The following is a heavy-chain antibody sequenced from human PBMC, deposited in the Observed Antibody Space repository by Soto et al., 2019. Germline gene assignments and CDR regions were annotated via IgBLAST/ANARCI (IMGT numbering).Heavy chain of an antibody. CDR2: ISSSSSYI. D-gene: IGHD3-10*01. V-gene: IGHV3-21*01. CDR3: AREQVWFGEYSDY. CDR1: GFTFSSYS. J-gene: IGHJ4*02. Sequence: GGSLRLSCAASGFTFSSYSMNWVRQAPGKGLEWVSSISSSSSYIYYADSVKGRFTISRDNAKNSLYLQMNSLRAEDTAVYYCAREQVWFGEYSDYWGQGTLVTVSS.